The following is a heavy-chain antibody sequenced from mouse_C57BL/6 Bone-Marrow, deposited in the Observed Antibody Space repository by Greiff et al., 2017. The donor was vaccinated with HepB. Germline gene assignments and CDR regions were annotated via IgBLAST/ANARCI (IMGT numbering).Heavy chain of an antibody. Sequence: DVQLVESGGDLVKPGGSLKLSCAASGFTFSSYGMSWVRQTPDKRLEWVATISSGGSYTSYPDSVKGRFTISRDNAKNTLYLQMSSLKSEDTAMYYCAKVNCHWYFDVWGTGTTVTVSS. CDR2: ISSGGSYT. CDR3: AKVNCHWYFDV. D-gene: IGHD1-3*01. V-gene: IGHV5-6*01. J-gene: IGHJ1*03. CDR1: GFTFSSYG.